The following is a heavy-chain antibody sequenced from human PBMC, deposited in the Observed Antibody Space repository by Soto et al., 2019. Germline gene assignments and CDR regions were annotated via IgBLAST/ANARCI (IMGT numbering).Heavy chain of an antibody. J-gene: IGHJ4*03. Sequence: PGESLKISCKGSGYSFTSYWIGWVRQMPGKGLEWMGIIYPGDSDTRYSPSFQGQVTISADKSISTAYLQWSSLKASDTAMYYCARPLAVAAPIYFDYWVPETLLVTVSS. CDR1: GYSFTSYW. CDR2: IYPGDSDT. V-gene: IGHV5-51*01. D-gene: IGHD6-19*01. CDR3: ARPLAVAAPIYFDY.